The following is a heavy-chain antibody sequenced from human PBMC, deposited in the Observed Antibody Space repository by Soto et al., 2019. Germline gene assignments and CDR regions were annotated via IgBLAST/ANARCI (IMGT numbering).Heavy chain of an antibody. Sequence: QVQLVQSGAEVKRPGASVKVSCKASCYTFRNYGITWVRQAPGQGLEWMAWISPSNGNTNYAQYLQGRVTMTTDTSTSTAYMELRSLTSEDTAMYYCARDLVSGSDFWRAYTGGYFDYWGQGTLVTVSS. CDR3: ARDLVSGSDFWRAYTGGYFDY. D-gene: IGHD3-3*01. CDR1: CYTFRNYG. CDR2: ISPSNGNT. V-gene: IGHV1-18*01. J-gene: IGHJ4*02.